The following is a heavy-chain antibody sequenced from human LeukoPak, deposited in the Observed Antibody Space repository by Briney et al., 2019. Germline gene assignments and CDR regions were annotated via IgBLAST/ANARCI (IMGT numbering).Heavy chain of an antibody. CDR1: GGSISSYY. CDR3: ARGDYSNYVWDY. Sequence: SETLSLTCTVSGGSISSYYWSWIRQPPGKGLEWIGYIYYSGSTNYNPSLKSRVTISVDTSKNQFSLKLSSVTAADTAVYYCARGDYSNYVWDYWGQGTLVTVSS. D-gene: IGHD4-11*01. CDR2: IYYSGST. V-gene: IGHV4-59*01. J-gene: IGHJ4*02.